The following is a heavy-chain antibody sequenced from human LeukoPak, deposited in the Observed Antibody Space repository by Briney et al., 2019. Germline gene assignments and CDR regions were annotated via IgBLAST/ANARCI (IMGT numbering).Heavy chain of an antibody. V-gene: IGHV4-59*12. CDR1: GGSISSYY. CDR2: IYYSGST. D-gene: IGHD6-19*01. J-gene: IGHJ4*02. Sequence: SETLSLTCTVSGGSISSYYWSWIRQPPGKGLEWIGYIYYSGSTNYNPSLKSRVTISVDTSKNQFSLKLSSVTAADTAVYYCARGRRAAVAGPFDYWGQGTLVTVSS. CDR3: ARGRRAAVAGPFDY.